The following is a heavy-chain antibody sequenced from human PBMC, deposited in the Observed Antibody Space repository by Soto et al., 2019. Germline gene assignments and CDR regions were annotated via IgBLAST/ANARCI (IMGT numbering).Heavy chain of an antibody. CDR1: GGSISSYY. Sequence: QVQLQESGPGLVKPSETLSLTCTVSGGSISSYYWSWIRQPPGKGLEWIGYIYYSGSTNYNPSLKGRVTISVDTSKNQFSLKLSSVTAADTAVYYCARDQGLAARPYYFDYWGQGTLVTVSS. V-gene: IGHV4-59*01. D-gene: IGHD6-6*01. CDR2: IYYSGST. J-gene: IGHJ4*02. CDR3: ARDQGLAARPYYFDY.